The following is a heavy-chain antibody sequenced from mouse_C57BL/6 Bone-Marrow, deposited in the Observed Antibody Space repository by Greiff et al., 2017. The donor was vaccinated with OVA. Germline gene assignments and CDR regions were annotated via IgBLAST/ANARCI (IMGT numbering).Heavy chain of an antibody. CDR2: ISYDGSN. D-gene: IGHD3-2*02. Sequence: EVKLVESGPGLVKPSQSLSLTCSVTGYSITSGYYWNWIRQFPGNKLEWMGYISYDGSNNYNPSLKNRISITRDTSKNQFFLKLNSVTTEDTATYYCASGQLRLRRFAYWGQGTLVTVSA. J-gene: IGHJ3*01. V-gene: IGHV3-6*01. CDR1: GYSITSGYY. CDR3: ASGQLRLRRFAY.